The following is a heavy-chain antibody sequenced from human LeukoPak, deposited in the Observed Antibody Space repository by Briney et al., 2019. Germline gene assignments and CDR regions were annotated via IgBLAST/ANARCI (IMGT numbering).Heavy chain of an antibody. Sequence: PGGSLRLSCAASGFTFGSYAVSWVRQAPGKGLEWVSAISGSGSTTYYADSVKGRFTISRDNSKNTLYLQMNSLRAEDTAVYYCAKVTGSGIWGQGTLVIVSS. D-gene: IGHD3-10*01. V-gene: IGHV3-23*01. CDR1: GFTFGSYA. CDR2: ISGSGSTT. CDR3: AKVTGSGI. J-gene: IGHJ4*02.